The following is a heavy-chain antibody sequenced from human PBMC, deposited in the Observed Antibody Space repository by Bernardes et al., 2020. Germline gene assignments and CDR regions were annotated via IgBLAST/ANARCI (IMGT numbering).Heavy chain of an antibody. CDR3: ASPGSSWYDY. D-gene: IGHD6-13*01. CDR1: GGSISSSSYY. CDR2: IYYSGST. Sequence: SETLSLTCTVSGGSISSSSYYWGWIRQPPGKGLEWIGSIYYSGSTYYNPSLKSRVTISVDTSKNQFSLKLSSVTAADTAVYYCASPGSSWYDYWGQGTLVTVSS. V-gene: IGHV4-39*01. J-gene: IGHJ4*02.